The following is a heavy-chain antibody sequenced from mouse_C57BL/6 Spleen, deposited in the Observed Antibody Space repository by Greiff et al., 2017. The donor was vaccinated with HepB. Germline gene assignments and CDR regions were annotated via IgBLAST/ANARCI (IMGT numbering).Heavy chain of an antibody. D-gene: IGHD1-1*01. J-gene: IGHJ4*01. Sequence: EVKLQESGPGLVKPSQSLSLTCSVTGYSITSGYYWNWIRQFPGNKLEWMGYISYDGSNNYNPSLKNRISITRDTSKNQFFLKLNSVTTEDTATYYCAIYYGSSPYYAMDYWGQGTSVTVSS. CDR1: GYSITSGYY. CDR3: AIYYGSSPYYAMDY. V-gene: IGHV3-6*01. CDR2: ISYDGSN.